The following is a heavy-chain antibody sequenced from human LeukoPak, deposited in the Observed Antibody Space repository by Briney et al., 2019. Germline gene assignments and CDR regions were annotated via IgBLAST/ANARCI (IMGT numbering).Heavy chain of an antibody. J-gene: IGHJ3*02. CDR3: ARGYSRAAFDI. D-gene: IGHD2-15*01. V-gene: IGHV3-48*01. CDR1: GFTFRNYL. Sequence: GGSLRLSCAASGFTFRNYLMNWVRQAPGKGLEWVSFISSTGGTIYCADSVKGRFTVSRDNGKNSLLLQLNSLRAEDTALYYCARGYSRAAFDIWGQGTVVAVSS. CDR2: ISSTGGTI.